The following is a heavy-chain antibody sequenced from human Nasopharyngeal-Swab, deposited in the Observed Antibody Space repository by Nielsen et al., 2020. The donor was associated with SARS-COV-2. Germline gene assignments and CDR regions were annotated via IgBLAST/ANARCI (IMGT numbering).Heavy chain of an antibody. CDR3: ARDQGCELLQWGWNYYYYGMDV. D-gene: IGHD1-26*01. J-gene: IGHJ6*02. Sequence: GESLKISCAASGFTFSSYAMHWVRQAPGKGLEWVAVIWYDGSNKYYADSVKGRFTISRDNSKNTLYLQMNSLRAEDTAVYYCARDQGCELLQWGWNYYYYGMDVWGQGTTVTVSS. V-gene: IGHV3-30*04. CDR1: GFTFSSYA. CDR2: IWYDGSNK.